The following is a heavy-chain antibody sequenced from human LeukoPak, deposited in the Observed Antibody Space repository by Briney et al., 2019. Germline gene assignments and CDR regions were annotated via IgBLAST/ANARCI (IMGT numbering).Heavy chain of an antibody. Sequence: WASVKVSCKASGGTFSSYAISWVRQAPGQGLEWMGGIIPIFGTANYAQKFQGRVTITADESTSTAYMELSSLRSEDTAVYYCARGAYDASYYYYYMDVWGKGTTVTVSS. CDR3: ARGAYDASYYYYYMDV. V-gene: IGHV1-69*13. D-gene: IGHD5-12*01. J-gene: IGHJ6*03. CDR2: IIPIFGTA. CDR1: GGTFSSYA.